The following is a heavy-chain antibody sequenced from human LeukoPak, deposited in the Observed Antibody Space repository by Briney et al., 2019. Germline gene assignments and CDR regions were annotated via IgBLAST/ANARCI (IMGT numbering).Heavy chain of an antibody. CDR2: IYSGGST. CDR1: GFTVSSNY. D-gene: IGHD6-19*01. V-gene: IGHV3-53*01. CDR3: ARDSSGWYPLWDY. J-gene: IGHJ4*02. Sequence: PGGSLRLSCAASGFTVSSNYKSWVRQAPGKGLEWVSVIYSGGSTYYADSVKGRFTISRDNSKNTLYLQMNSLRAEDTAVYYCARDSSGWYPLWDYWGQGTLVTVSS.